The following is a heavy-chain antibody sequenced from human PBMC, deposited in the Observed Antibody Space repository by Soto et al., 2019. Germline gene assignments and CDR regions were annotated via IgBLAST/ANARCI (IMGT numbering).Heavy chain of an antibody. V-gene: IGHV3-21*01. CDR2: SNGSSAYT. CDR1: GFTFSSYA. D-gene: IGHD1-26*01. Sequence: GGSLRLSCAASGFTFSSYAMSWVRQAPGKGLEWVSASNGSSAYTNYADSVKGRFTISRDNAKNSLFLQLTSLRDEDTAVYYCARAVGNYYGMDVWGQGTTVTVSS. CDR3: ARAVGNYYGMDV. J-gene: IGHJ6*02.